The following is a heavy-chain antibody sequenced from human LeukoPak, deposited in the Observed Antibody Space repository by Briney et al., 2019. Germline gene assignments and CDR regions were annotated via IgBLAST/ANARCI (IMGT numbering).Heavy chain of an antibody. Sequence: QSGGSLRLSCAASGFTFSSYWMHWVRQAPGKGLVWVSRINSDGSSTNYADSVKGRFTISRDNSKNTLYLQMNSLRAEDTAVYYCARDRYYDSSGYYNYFDYWGQGTLVTVSS. CDR3: ARDRYYDSSGYYNYFDY. D-gene: IGHD3-22*01. V-gene: IGHV3-74*01. CDR2: INSDGSST. J-gene: IGHJ4*02. CDR1: GFTFSSYW.